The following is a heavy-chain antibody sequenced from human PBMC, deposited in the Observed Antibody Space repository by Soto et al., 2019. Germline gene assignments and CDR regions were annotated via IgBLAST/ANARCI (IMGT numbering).Heavy chain of an antibody. D-gene: IGHD2-21*02. J-gene: IGHJ6*03. CDR1: GFTFSSYG. CDR2: ISYDGSNK. Sequence: GGSLRLSCAASGFTFSSYGMHWVRQAPGKGLEWVAVISYDGSNKYYADSVKGRFTISRDNSKNTLYLQMNSLRAEDTAVYYCAKDQSPGDYDYYYYMDVWGKGTTVTVSS. V-gene: IGHV3-30*18. CDR3: AKDQSPGDYDYYYYMDV.